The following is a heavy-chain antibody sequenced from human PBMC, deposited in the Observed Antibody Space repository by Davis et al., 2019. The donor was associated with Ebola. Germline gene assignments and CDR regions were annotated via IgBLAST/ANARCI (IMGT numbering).Heavy chain of an antibody. CDR2: IKQDGSEK. Sequence: PGGSLRLSCAASGFTFSSYWMSWVRQAPGKGLEWVANIKQDGSEKYYVDSVKGRFTISRDNAKNSLYLQMNSLRAEDTAVYYCARGLNSAGLGADLDYWGQGTLVTVSS. CDR1: GFTFSSYW. CDR3: ARGLNSAGLGADLDY. V-gene: IGHV3-7*01. D-gene: IGHD1-26*01. J-gene: IGHJ4*02.